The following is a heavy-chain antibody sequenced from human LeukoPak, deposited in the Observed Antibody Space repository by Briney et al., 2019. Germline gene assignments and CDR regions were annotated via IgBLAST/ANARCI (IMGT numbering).Heavy chain of an antibody. Sequence: GGSLRLSCAASGFTFSSYWMSWVRQAPGKGLEWVANIKQDGSEEYYVDSVRGRFTISRDNAKNSLYLQMSSLRAEDTAVYYCARVDRILTGYNQQYFFDYWGQGTLVTVSS. D-gene: IGHD3-9*01. CDR1: GFTFSSYW. J-gene: IGHJ4*02. CDR3: ARVDRILTGYNQQYFFDY. V-gene: IGHV3-7*01. CDR2: IKQDGSEE.